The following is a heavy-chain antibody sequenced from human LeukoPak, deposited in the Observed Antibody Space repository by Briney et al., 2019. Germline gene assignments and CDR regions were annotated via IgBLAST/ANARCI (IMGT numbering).Heavy chain of an antibody. Sequence: GGSLRLSCAASGFTFSSYSMNWVRQAPGKGLEWVSSISSSSSYIYYADSVKGRFTISRDNAKNSLYLQMNSLRAEDTAVYYCARVREYYYDSSGYYIDYYYYGMDVWGQGTTVTVSS. J-gene: IGHJ6*02. V-gene: IGHV3-21*01. CDR3: ARVREYYYDSSGYYIDYYYYGMDV. CDR2: ISSSSSYI. CDR1: GFTFSSYS. D-gene: IGHD3-22*01.